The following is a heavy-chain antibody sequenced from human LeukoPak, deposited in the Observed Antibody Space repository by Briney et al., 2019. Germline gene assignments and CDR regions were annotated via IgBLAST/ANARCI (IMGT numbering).Heavy chain of an antibody. D-gene: IGHD6-6*01. Sequence: SETLSLTCGVYGGSLSGYYWSWIRQPPGKGLEWIGEITHRGSTTYNPSLKSRITLSVDTSKNQFSLKLSSVTAADTAVYYCASEHGSSPGGIVPWGQGILVTVSS. CDR3: ASEHGSSPGGIVP. J-gene: IGHJ5*02. V-gene: IGHV4-34*01. CDR1: GGSLSGYY. CDR2: ITHRGST.